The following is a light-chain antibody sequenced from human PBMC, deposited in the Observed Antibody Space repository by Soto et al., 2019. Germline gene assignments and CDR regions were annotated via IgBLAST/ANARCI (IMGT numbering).Light chain of an antibody. J-gene: IGLJ1*01. Sequence: QSALTQPASVSGSPGQSITISCSGTSSDVGGYNYVSWYQHHPGKTPTLMIYGVSNRPSGVSYRFSGSKSGNTASLTISGLQAEDEADSFCSSYRHPDSHVFGAATKVTVL. CDR2: GVS. CDR3: SSYRHPDSHV. V-gene: IGLV2-14*01. CDR1: SSDVGGYNY.